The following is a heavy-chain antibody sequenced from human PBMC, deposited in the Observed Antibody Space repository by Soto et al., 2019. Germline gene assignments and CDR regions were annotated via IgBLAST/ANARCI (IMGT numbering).Heavy chain of an antibody. J-gene: IGHJ4*02. CDR3: ARSRGGNYYDSSGYIDY. CDR2: IWYDGSNK. CDR1: GFTFSSYG. D-gene: IGHD3-22*01. V-gene: IGHV3-33*01. Sequence: QVQLVESRGGVVQPGRSLRLSCAASGFTFSSYGMHWVRQAPGKGLEWVAVIWYDGSNKYYADSVKGRFTISRDNSKNTLYLQMNSLRAEDTAVYYCARSRGGNYYDSSGYIDYWGQGTLVTVSS.